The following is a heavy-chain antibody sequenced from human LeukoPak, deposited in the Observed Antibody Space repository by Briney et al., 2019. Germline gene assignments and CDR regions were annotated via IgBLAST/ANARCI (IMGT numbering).Heavy chain of an antibody. CDR2: IYYSGIT. D-gene: IGHD5-24*01. V-gene: IGHV4-39*07. CDR3: ARESRRDGYKFDY. J-gene: IGHJ4*02. Sequence: PSETLSLACTVSGDSISSSNYYWGWIRQPPGKGLEWIASIYYSGITYYNPSLKSRVTISVDTPKNQFSLKLSSVTAADTAVYYCARESRRDGYKFDYWGQGTLVTVSS. CDR1: GDSISSSNYY.